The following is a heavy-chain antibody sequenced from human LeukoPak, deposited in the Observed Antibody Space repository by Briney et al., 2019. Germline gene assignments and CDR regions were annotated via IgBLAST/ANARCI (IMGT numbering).Heavy chain of an antibody. CDR2: ISYSGST. CDR3: AIRKYYDILTGYRKIPTSGFDP. CDR1: GGSISSSRYY. V-gene: IGHV4-39*01. D-gene: IGHD3-9*01. J-gene: IGHJ5*02. Sequence: SSETLSLTCTVSGGSISSSRYYWGWIRQPPGKGLDWIGSISYSGSTYYNSSLKSRLTISVDTSRNQFSLKLSSVTAADTAVYYCAIRKYYDILTGYRKIPTSGFDPWGQGTLVTVSS.